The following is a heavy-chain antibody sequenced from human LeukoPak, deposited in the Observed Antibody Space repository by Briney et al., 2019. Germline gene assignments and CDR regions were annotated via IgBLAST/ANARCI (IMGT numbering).Heavy chain of an antibody. D-gene: IGHD2/OR15-2a*01. V-gene: IGHV1-2*02. J-gene: IGHJ5*02. CDR2: INPKSGGT. CDR1: GGTFSSYA. Sequence: ASVKVSCKASGGTFSSYAISWVRQAPGQGLEWMGWINPKSGGTNYAQNFQGRVTVTRDTSSTTVYMELTRLRSDDTAVYYCARPLGSLKEYWWFDPWGQGTLVTVSS. CDR3: ARPLGSLKEYWWFDP.